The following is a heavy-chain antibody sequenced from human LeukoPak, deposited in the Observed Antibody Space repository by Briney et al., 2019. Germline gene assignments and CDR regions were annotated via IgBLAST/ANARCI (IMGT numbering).Heavy chain of an antibody. V-gene: IGHV3-23*01. J-gene: IGHJ4*02. Sequence: GGSLRLSCAASGFTFGTYAMSWVRQAPGKGLEWVSGISGSGGNTYYPDSMKGRFTISRDNSKKTLYLQMNNLRAEDAAVYYCAKGGSGSYREFFDAWGPGTLVTVSS. CDR2: ISGSGGNT. D-gene: IGHD6-19*01. CDR1: GFTFGTYA. CDR3: AKGGSGSYREFFDA.